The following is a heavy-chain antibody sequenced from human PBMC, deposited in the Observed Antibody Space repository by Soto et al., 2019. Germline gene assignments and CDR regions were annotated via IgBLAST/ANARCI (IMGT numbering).Heavy chain of an antibody. CDR1: GFTFKNYG. CDR2: VYYDGSNQ. V-gene: IGHV3-33*01. CDR3: ARDLSDY. J-gene: IGHJ4*02. Sequence: QVQLVESGGGVVQPGTSLRLSCAASGFTFKNYGMHWVRQAPGKGLEWVAIVYYDGSNQYYADSVKGRSTISRDNSKNTLYLQMNSLRVDDTAMYYCARDLSDYWGQGTLVTVSS.